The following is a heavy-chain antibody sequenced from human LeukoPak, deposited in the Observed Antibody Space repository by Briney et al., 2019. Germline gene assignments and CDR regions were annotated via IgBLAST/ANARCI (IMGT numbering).Heavy chain of an antibody. J-gene: IGHJ4*02. Sequence: SETLSLTCVVYGGSFSGDYWSWIRQPPGRGLEWIGEINHSGRTNYNPSLKSRVTISVDTSKNQFSLKLSSVTAADTAVYYCVVTIYSGYDFDYWGQGTLVTVSS. CDR2: INHSGRT. V-gene: IGHV4-34*01. CDR1: GGSFSGDY. D-gene: IGHD5-12*01. CDR3: VVTIYSGYDFDY.